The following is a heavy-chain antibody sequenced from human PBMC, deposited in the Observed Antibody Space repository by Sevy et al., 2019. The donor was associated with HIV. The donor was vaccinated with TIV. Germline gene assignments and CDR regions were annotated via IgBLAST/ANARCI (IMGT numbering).Heavy chain of an antibody. J-gene: IGHJ6*03. CDR1: GLTFSNYW. CDR3: ATDPFSVTTSNDYMDV. D-gene: IGHD4-17*01. CDR2: IQEDGSDK. V-gene: IGHV3-7*01. Sequence: GESLKISCAASGLTFSNYWMSWVRQAPGKGLEWVANIQEDGSDKYYVDSVKGRFTISRDNAKNSLYLQMNSLRAEDTAVYYCATDPFSVTTSNDYMDVWGKGTTVTVSS.